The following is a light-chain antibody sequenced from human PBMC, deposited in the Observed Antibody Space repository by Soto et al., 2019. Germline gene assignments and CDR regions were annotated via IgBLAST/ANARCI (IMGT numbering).Light chain of an antibody. Sequence: EIVMTQSPATLSVSPGESATLSCRASQSISSSKLAWYQQNPGQAPSLPMYGASHRATGMPARFSGSGSGTEFTLTISRLEPEDFAVYYCQQYGSSPPWTFGQGTKVDTK. V-gene: IGKV3-20*01. J-gene: IGKJ1*01. CDR1: QSISSSK. CDR3: QQYGSSPPWT. CDR2: GAS.